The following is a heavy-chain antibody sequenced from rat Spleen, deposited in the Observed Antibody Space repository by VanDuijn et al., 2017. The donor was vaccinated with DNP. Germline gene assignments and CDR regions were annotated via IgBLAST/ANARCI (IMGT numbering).Heavy chain of an antibody. CDR1: GFTFSNFP. D-gene: IGHD5-1*01. Sequence: EVQLVESGGGLVQPGGSMKLSCAASGFTFSNFPMAWVRQAPTKSLEWVATIDTTGGSTFYRDSVRGRFTISRDNAKNTLYLQMNSLRSEDTATYYCARGSGTYYWYFDFWGPGTMVTVSS. V-gene: IGHV5-46*01. CDR3: ARGSGTYYWYFDF. CDR2: IDTTGGST. J-gene: IGHJ1*01.